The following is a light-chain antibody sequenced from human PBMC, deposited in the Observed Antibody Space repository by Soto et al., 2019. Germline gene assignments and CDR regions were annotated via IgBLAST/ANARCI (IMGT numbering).Light chain of an antibody. J-gene: IGLJ1*01. Sequence: SALTQPASVSGSPGQSITISCTGTSSDVGGYNYVSWYQQHPGKAPKLMIYEVSNRPSGVSNRFSGSKSGNTASLTISGLQPEDEADYYCSSYTSSSPLVFGAGSKGIVL. CDR3: SSYTSSSPLV. CDR2: EVS. V-gene: IGLV2-14*01. CDR1: SSDVGGYNY.